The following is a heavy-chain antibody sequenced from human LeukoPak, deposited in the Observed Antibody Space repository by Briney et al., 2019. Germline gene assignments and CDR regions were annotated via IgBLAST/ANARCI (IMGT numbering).Heavy chain of an antibody. J-gene: IGHJ6*03. CDR3: ARDHHDVLTGYYSNYYNYYYMDV. D-gene: IGHD3-9*01. CDR2: IKEDGSEK. CDR1: GFTFSSYW. V-gene: IGHV3-7*01. Sequence: QPGGSLRLSCVVSGFTFSSYWMSWVRQAPGKGLEWVANIKEDGSEKYYVDSVRGRFTLSRDNAENSLYLQMNSLRAEDTAVYYCARDHHDVLTGYYSNYYNYYYMDVWGKGTTVTVSS.